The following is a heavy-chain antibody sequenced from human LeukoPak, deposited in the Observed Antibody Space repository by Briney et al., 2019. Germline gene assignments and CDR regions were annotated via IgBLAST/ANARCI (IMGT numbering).Heavy chain of an antibody. CDR1: GFTFTTYW. D-gene: IGHD3-10*01. V-gene: IGHV3-7*01. CDR3: ARVAKYYYGSETYYFFEH. J-gene: IGHJ4*02. Sequence: GGSLRLSCAASGFTFTTYWMTWVRQAPGKGLEWVANINQDGSEKYFVDSVKGRFTIPRDNAKNSLYLQMNSLRVEDTAVYYCARVAKYYYGSETYYFFEHWGQGTPVTASS. CDR2: INQDGSEK.